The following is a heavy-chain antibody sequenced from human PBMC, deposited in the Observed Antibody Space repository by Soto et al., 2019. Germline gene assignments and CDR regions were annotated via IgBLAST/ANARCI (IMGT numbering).Heavy chain of an antibody. J-gene: IGHJ5*02. Sequence: PSETLSLTCTVSGGSISSGTYYWSWIRQHPGKGLEWIAYIYYSGSTYYNPSLKSRVTISIDTSKNQFSLKLKSVTAADTAVYYCARVGYHSSDYLSKWFDPWGQGTLVTVSS. V-gene: IGHV4-31*03. CDR1: GGSISSGTYY. D-gene: IGHD3-22*01. CDR2: IYYSGST. CDR3: ARVGYHSSDYLSKWFDP.